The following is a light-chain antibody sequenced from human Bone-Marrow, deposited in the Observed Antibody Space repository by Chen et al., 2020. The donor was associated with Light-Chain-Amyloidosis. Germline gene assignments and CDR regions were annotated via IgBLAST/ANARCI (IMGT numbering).Light chain of an antibody. CDR1: SGSIATNY. V-gene: IGLV6-57*01. CDR2: EDD. CDR3: QSYQGGSQGV. Sequence: NFMLTQPHSVSESPGKTVIISCTRSSGSIATNYVQWYQQRPGSSPTTVIYEDDQRPSGVPDRFSGSIDRASNSASLPISGLKTEGEADYYGQSYQGGSQGVFGGGTKLTVL. J-gene: IGLJ3*02.